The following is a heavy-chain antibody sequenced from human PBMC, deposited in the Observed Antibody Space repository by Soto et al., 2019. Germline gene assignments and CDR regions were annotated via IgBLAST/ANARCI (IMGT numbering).Heavy chain of an antibody. J-gene: IGHJ6*02. CDR3: AKYSSSVLYGMDV. CDR2: ISYDGSNK. D-gene: IGHD6-6*01. CDR1: GFTFSSYG. Sequence: QSGGSLRLSCAASGFTFSSYGMHWVRQSPGKGLEWVAVISYDGSNKYYADSVKGRFTISRDNSKNTLYLQMNSLRAEDTAVYYCAKYSSSVLYGMDVWGQGTTVTVSS. V-gene: IGHV3-30*18.